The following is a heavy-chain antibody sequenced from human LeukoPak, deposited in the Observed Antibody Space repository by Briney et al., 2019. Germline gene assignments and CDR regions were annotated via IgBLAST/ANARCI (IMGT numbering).Heavy chain of an antibody. CDR2: INTNTGNP. Sequence: AASVKVSCKASGYTFTNYAMNWVRQAPGQGLEWMGWINTNTGNPTYVQGFTGRFVFSLDTSVSTAYLQISSLKAEGTAVYYCARVGVVLTGDFDYWGQGTLVTVSS. J-gene: IGHJ4*02. CDR1: GYTFTNYA. CDR3: ARVGVVLTGDFDY. V-gene: IGHV7-4-1*02. D-gene: IGHD3-3*01.